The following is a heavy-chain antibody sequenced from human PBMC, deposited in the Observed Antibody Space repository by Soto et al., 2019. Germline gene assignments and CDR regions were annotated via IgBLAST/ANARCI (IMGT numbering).Heavy chain of an antibody. CDR2: ISAYNGNT. V-gene: IGHV1-18*01. CDR3: ARDSPQYCSSTSCYTYYYYGMDV. J-gene: IGHJ6*02. D-gene: IGHD2-2*01. CDR1: GYTFTSYG. Sequence: QVPLVQSGAEVKKPGASVKVSCKASGYTFTSYGISWVRQAPGQGLEWMGWISAYNGNTNYAQKLQGRVTMTTDTSTSTAYMELRSLRSDDTAVYYCARDSPQYCSSTSCYTYYYYGMDVWGQGTTVTVSS.